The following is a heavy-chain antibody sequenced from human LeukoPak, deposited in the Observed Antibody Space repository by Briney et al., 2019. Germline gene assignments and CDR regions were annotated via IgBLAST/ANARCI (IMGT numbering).Heavy chain of an antibody. CDR2: MYHSGKT. Sequence: SETLSLTCTVSGVSITSNYWSWIRQSPGKGLEWIGYMYHSGKTNYNSSLKSRVTISIDTSTNQLSLKLTSVTVADTAVYYCARWALRSAFDMWGQGTMVTVSS. J-gene: IGHJ3*02. CDR3: ARWALRSAFDM. CDR1: GVSITSNY. V-gene: IGHV4-59*01. D-gene: IGHD3-10*01.